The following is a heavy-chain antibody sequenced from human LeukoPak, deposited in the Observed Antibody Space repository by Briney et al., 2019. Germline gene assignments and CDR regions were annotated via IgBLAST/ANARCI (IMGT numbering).Heavy chain of an antibody. CDR1: NFSISSGYY. J-gene: IGHJ4*02. CDR2: VYHSGST. V-gene: IGHV4-38-2*02. CDR3: ARDKDYYDRSGYLY. Sequence: PSETLSLTCNVSNFSISSGYYWGWIRKPQGKGLEWIGSVYHSGSTYYNPSLKSRVTISVDTSKNQFSLKLKSVTAADTAVYYCARDKDYYDRSGYLYWGQGILVTVSS. D-gene: IGHD3-22*01.